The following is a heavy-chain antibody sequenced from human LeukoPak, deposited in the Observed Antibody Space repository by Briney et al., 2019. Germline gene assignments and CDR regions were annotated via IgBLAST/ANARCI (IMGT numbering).Heavy chain of an antibody. CDR2: ISGYNGNT. V-gene: IGHV1-18*01. J-gene: IGHJ3*02. CDR3: ARLRSDAFDI. Sequence: ASVKVSCKASGYIFTSYGISWVRQAPGQGLEWMGWISGYNGNTNYAQKFQGRVTMTTDTSTSTAYMELRSLRSDDTAVYYCARLRSDAFDIWGQGTMVTVSS. CDR1: GYIFTSYG.